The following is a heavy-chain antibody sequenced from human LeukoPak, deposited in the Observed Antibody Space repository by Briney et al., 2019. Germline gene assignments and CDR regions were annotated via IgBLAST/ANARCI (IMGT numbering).Heavy chain of an antibody. CDR1: GGSFSGYY. V-gene: IGHV4-34*01. CDR3: ARGFQLGPRY. J-gene: IGHJ4*02. D-gene: IGHD2/OR15-2a*01. Sequence: SETLSLTCAVYGGSFSGYYWSWIRQPPGKGLEWIGEINHSGSTNYNPSLKSRVTISVDTSKNQFSLKLSSVTAADTAVYYCARGFQLGPRYWGQGTLVTVSS. CDR2: INHSGST.